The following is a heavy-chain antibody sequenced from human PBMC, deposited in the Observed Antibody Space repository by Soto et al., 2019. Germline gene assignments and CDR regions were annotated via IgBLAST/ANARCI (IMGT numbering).Heavy chain of an antibody. V-gene: IGHV3-21*01. CDR1: GFTFSSYS. J-gene: IGHJ6*03. CDR2: ISSSSSYI. CDR3: ASDYDFWSGSYYYYYYYMVV. D-gene: IGHD3-3*01. Sequence: GGSLRLSCAASGFTFSSYSMNWVRQAPGKGLEWVSSISSSSSYIYYVDSVKGRFTISRDNAKNSLYLQMNSLRAEDTAVYYCASDYDFWSGSYYYYYYYMVVWGKGTTVTVSS.